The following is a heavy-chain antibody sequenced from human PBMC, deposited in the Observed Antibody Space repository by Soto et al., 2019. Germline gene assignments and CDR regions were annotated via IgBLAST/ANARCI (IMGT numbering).Heavy chain of an antibody. Sequence: PSETLSLTCAVYGGSFSGYCWSWIRQPPGKGLEWIGEINHSGSTNYNPSLKSRVTISVDTSKNQFSLKLSSVTAADTAVYYCARTTKIAVAKTFDPWGQGTLVTVSS. CDR2: INHSGST. CDR3: ARTTKIAVAKTFDP. D-gene: IGHD6-19*01. J-gene: IGHJ5*02. CDR1: GGSFSGYC. V-gene: IGHV4-34*01.